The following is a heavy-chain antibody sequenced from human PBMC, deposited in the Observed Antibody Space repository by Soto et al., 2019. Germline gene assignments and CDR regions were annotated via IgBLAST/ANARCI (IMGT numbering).Heavy chain of an antibody. Sequence: EVQLLESGGGLVQPGGSLSFACAPSGFSFSTYALPWVRQAPGKGLEWVSTFNGNGGGTYYADSVKGRFTISRDNSKNTLYLQMDSLRAEDTATYYCAKDNSLHWFDPWGQGTLVTVSS. CDR3: AKDNSLHWFDP. J-gene: IGHJ5*02. V-gene: IGHV3-23*01. D-gene: IGHD2-15*01. CDR2: FNGNGGGT. CDR1: GFSFSTYA.